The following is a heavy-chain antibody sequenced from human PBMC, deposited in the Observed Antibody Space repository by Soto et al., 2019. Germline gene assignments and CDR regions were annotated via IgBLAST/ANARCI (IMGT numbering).Heavy chain of an antibody. CDR3: ARAGIAVAGTKRRLVGFDRPDDAFDI. Sequence: ASVKVSCKASGYTFTSYGISWVRQAPGQGLEWMGWISAYNGNTNYAQKLQGRVTMTTDTSTSTAYMELRSLRSDDTAVYYCARAGIAVAGTKRRLVGFDRPDDAFDIWGQGTMVTVS. V-gene: IGHV1-18*01. J-gene: IGHJ3*02. D-gene: IGHD6-19*01. CDR1: GYTFTSYG. CDR2: ISAYNGNT.